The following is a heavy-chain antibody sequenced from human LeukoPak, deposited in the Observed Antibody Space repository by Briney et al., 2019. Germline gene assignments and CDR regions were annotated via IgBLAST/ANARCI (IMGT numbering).Heavy chain of an antibody. J-gene: IGHJ4*02. V-gene: IGHV3-23*01. CDR3: AAYFDY. CDR2: ISGSGGDT. CDR1: RFTFSTYA. Sequence: PGGSLRLSCAASRFTFSTYAMNWVRQAPGKGLEWVSGISGSGGDTYYADSVKGRFTISRDNSKTTLYLEMNSLRAEDTAVYYCAAYFDYWGQGTLVTVSS.